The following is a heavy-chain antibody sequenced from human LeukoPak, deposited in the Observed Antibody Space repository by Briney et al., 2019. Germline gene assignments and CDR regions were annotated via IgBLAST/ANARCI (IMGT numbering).Heavy chain of an antibody. CDR2: ITGGDVFI. D-gene: IGHD3-16*01. Sequence: GGSLRLSCAASGLTFSSYTFDWVRQAPGKGLEWVSSITGGDVFIYQADSVKGRFTVSRDNAKNTLYLQMNRLRAEDTAVYYCAREGDLMGATMDSWGQGTLVIVSS. V-gene: IGHV3-21*01. J-gene: IGHJ5*01. CDR1: GLTFSSYT. CDR3: AREGDLMGATMDS.